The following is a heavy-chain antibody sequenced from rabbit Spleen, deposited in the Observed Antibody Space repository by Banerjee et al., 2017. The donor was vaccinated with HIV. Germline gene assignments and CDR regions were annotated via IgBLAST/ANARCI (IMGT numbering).Heavy chain of an antibody. CDR3: ARDTSSSFSSYGMDL. V-gene: IGHV1S40*01. CDR1: GLDFSSSYW. Sequence: QSLEESGGDLVKPGASLTLTCTASGLDFSSSYWICWVRQAPGRGLEWIACIDVSSGSTHYASWAKGRFTISKTSSTTVTLQMTRLTAADTATYFRARDTSSSFSSYGMDLWGQGTLVTVS. D-gene: IGHD1-1*01. CDR2: IDVSSGST. J-gene: IGHJ6*01.